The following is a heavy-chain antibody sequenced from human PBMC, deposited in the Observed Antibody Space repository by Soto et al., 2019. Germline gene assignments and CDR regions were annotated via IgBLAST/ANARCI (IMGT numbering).Heavy chain of an antibody. Sequence: GGSLRLSCVASGFTFSRDGMHWVRQAPGKGLEWVAVIWYDGSEKYYADSVKGRFTISRDNSKNTLYLQMNSLRAEDTAVYYCVRGWGNYYYYMDVWGKGTTVTVSS. CDR2: IWYDGSEK. D-gene: IGHD3-16*01. V-gene: IGHV3-33*01. CDR1: GFTFSRDG. CDR3: VRGWGNYYYYMDV. J-gene: IGHJ6*03.